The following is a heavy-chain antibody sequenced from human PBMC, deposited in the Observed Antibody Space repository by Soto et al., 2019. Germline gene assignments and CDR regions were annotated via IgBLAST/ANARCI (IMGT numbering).Heavy chain of an antibody. CDR1: GFTFDDYG. CDR3: ARGGGITMVRGVTYYGMDV. CDR2: INWNGGST. D-gene: IGHD3-10*01. V-gene: IGHV3-20*04. J-gene: IGHJ6*02. Sequence: EVQLVESGGGVVRPGGSLRLSCAASGFTFDDYGMSWVRQAPGKGLEWVSGINWNGGSTGYADSVKGRFTISRDNAKNSLYLQMNNLRAEDTALYYCARGGGITMVRGVTYYGMDVWGQGTTVTVSS.